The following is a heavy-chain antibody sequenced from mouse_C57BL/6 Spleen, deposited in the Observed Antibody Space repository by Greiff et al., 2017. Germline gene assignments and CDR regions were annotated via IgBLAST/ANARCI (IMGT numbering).Heavy chain of an antibody. CDR3: ASQEANYNFFAY. Sequence: EVQLVESGGDLVKPGGSLKLSCAASGFTFSSYGMSWVRQTPDKRLEWVATISSGGSYTYYPDSVKGRFTISRDNAKNTLYLQMSSLKSEDTAMYYCASQEANYNFFAYWGQGTLVTVSA. J-gene: IGHJ3*01. CDR2: ISSGGSYT. V-gene: IGHV5-6*01. CDR1: GFTFSSYG. D-gene: IGHD1-3*01.